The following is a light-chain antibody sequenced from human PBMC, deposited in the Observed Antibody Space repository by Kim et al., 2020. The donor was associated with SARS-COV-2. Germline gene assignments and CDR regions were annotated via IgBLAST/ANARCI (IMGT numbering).Light chain of an antibody. Sequence: DIQMTQSPSSLSASVGDRVTITCRASQSISSYLNWYQQKPGKAPKLLIYAASSLQSGVPSRFSGSGSGTDFTLTISSLQPEDFATYYCQQSYSAPYTFGQGTKPGD. CDR2: AAS. CDR3: QQSYSAPYT. J-gene: IGKJ2*01. V-gene: IGKV1-39*01. CDR1: QSISSY.